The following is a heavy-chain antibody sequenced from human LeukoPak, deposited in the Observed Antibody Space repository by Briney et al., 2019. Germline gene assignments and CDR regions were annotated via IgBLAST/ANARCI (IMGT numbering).Heavy chain of an antibody. D-gene: IGHD1-7*01. Sequence: GGSLRLSCAASGFTFNSYGMSWVRQAPGKGLEWVSAISGSGGTTYYADSVKGRFTISRDNSNNTLYLQMNSLRSEDTAVYYCAASNWNYFGGWLDPWGQGTLVTVSS. CDR1: GFTFNSYG. CDR2: ISGSGGTT. CDR3: AASNWNYFGGWLDP. J-gene: IGHJ5*02. V-gene: IGHV3-23*01.